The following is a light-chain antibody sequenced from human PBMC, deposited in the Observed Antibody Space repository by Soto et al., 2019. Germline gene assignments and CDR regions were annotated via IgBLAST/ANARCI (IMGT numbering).Light chain of an antibody. Sequence: EIVMTQSPATLSVSPGERATLSCRASQSVSSYLAWYQQKPGQAPRLLIYDASNRATGIPARFSGSGSWTDFTLTISSLEPEDFAVYYCQQRSNWPPWTFGQGTKVDIK. V-gene: IGKV3-11*01. CDR1: QSVSSY. CDR3: QQRSNWPPWT. J-gene: IGKJ1*01. CDR2: DAS.